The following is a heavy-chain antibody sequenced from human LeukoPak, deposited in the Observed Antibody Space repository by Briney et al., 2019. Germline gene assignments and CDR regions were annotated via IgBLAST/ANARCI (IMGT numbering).Heavy chain of an antibody. Sequence: SETLSLTCTVSGYSISIGYYWGWNLQPPGKGLEWIGGIYHSGRAYYNPSLKSRGTISVDTSKNQFSLKLSSVTAAETAVYYCASGPYYYDSSGYYTEFDYWGQGTLVTVSS. CDR3: ASGPYYYDSSGYYTEFDY. J-gene: IGHJ4*02. V-gene: IGHV4-38-2*02. CDR2: IYHSGRA. D-gene: IGHD3-22*01. CDR1: GYSISIGYY.